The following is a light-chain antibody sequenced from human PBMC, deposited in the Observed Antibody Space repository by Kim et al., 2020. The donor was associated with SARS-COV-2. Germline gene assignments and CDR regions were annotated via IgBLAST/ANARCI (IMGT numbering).Light chain of an antibody. CDR2: GAS. J-gene: IGKJ1*01. CDR3: QQYNNWPRT. CDR1: QSVRSN. Sequence: EILMTQSPATLSVSPGERATLSCRASQSVRSNLVWYQQQPGQAPRLLIYGASTRATGIPARFSGSGSGTEFTLTISSLQSEDFAVYYCQQYNNWPRTFGQGTKVVIK. V-gene: IGKV3-15*01.